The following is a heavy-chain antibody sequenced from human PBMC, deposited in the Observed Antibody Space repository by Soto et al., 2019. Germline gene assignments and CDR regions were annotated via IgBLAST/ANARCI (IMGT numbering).Heavy chain of an antibody. CDR2: INHSGST. CDR3: ARARGHVYYYGSGSYSPFDY. J-gene: IGHJ4*02. V-gene: IGHV4-34*01. D-gene: IGHD3-10*01. Sequence: SETLSLTCAVYGGSFSGYYWSWIRQPPGKGLEWIGEINHSGSTNYNPSLKSRVTISVDTSKNQFSLKLSSVTAADTAVYYCARARGHVYYYGSGSYSPFDYWGQGTLVTVSS. CDR1: GGSFSGYY.